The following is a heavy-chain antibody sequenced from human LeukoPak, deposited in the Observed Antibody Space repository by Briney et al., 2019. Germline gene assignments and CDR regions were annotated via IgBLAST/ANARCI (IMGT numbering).Heavy chain of an antibody. CDR1: EYIFTDDY. D-gene: IGHD6-19*01. J-gene: IGHJ1*01. V-gene: IGHV1-2*02. CDR2: INPNSGGT. CDR3: ARKQWLVLYGLLQH. Sequence: ASVKVPCKPSEYIFTDDYMHWVRQAPGQGLEWMGWINPNSGGTNYAQKFQGRVTMTRDTSISTAYMELSRLRSDDTAVYYCARKQWLVLYGLLQHWGQGTLVTVSS.